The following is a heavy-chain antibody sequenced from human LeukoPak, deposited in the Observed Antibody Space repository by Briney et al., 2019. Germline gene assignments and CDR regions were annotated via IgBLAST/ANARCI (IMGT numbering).Heavy chain of an antibody. V-gene: IGHV3-48*04. Sequence: GGSLRLSCAASGFTFSTYSMNWVRQAPGKGLEWVSYISSSSNTIYYADSVKGRFTISRDNAKNSLYLQMNSLRAEDTAVYYCAREGLDYGDYVDYRGQGTLVTVSS. D-gene: IGHD4-17*01. CDR3: AREGLDYGDYVDY. J-gene: IGHJ4*02. CDR1: GFTFSTYS. CDR2: ISSSSNTI.